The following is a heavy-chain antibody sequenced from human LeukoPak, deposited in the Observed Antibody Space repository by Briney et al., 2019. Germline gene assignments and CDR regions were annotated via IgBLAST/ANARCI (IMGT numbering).Heavy chain of an antibody. CDR3: ARDGTAIAVATGYFVY. V-gene: IGHV1-69*01. CDR2: IIPIFGTA. CDR1: GGTFSSYA. Sequence: GASVKVSCKASGGTFSSYAISWVRQAPGQWLEWMGGIIPIFGTANYAQKFQGRVTITADESTSTAYMELSSLRSEDTAVYYCARDGTAIAVATGYFVYWGQGTLVTVSS. D-gene: IGHD6-19*01. J-gene: IGHJ4*02.